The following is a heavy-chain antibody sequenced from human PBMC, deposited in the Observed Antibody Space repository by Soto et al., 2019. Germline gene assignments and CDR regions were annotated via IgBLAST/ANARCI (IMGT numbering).Heavy chain of an antibody. J-gene: IGHJ3*02. D-gene: IGHD4-17*01. CDR3: AKATVTVNAFDI. CDR2: ISGSGGST. V-gene: IGHV3-23*01. CDR1: GFTFSSYS. Sequence: GGSLRLSCAASGFTFSSYSMSWVRQAPGKGLEWVSAISGSGGSTYYADSVKGRFTISRDDSKNTLYLQMNSLRAEDTAVYYCAKATVTVNAFDIWGQGTMVTVSS.